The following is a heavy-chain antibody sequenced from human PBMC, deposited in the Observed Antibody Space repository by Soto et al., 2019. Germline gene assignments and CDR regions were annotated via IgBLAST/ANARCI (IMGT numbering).Heavy chain of an antibody. CDR3: AKGWGGSYTRGGAFDI. J-gene: IGHJ3*02. D-gene: IGHD3-16*02. CDR1: GFTFSTSG. Sequence: QVQLVESGGGVVQPGGSLRLSCAASGFTFSTSGMHWVRQAPGKGLEWVAVIWYDGSNAYYADSVKGRFTISRDNLRNTQSLQMNSLRAQDTAIYYCAKGWGGSYTRGGAFDIWGQGARVTVSS. V-gene: IGHV3-33*06. CDR2: IWYDGSNA.